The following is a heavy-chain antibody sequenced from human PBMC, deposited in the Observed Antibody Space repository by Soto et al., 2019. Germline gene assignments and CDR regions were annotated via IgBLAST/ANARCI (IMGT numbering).Heavy chain of an antibody. J-gene: IGHJ4*02. Sequence: EVQLVESGGGLVQPGGSLKLSCAASGFTFSGSAVHWVRQASGKGLEWVARIRSKANSYATAYAASVKGRFTISRDDSENTAYLQMNGLETEDTGVYYCSIEPDYWGQGTLVTVSS. CDR3: SIEPDY. CDR2: IRSKANSYAT. CDR1: GFTFSGSA. V-gene: IGHV3-73*02.